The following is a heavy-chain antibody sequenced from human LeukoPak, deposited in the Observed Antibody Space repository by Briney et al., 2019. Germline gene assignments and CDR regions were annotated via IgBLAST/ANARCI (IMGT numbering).Heavy chain of an antibody. Sequence: PSETLSLTCVVSGDSISSYYWSWIRQPAGKGLEWIGRIHTSGSTNYNPSLKSRVTMSVDTSKNQFSLRLSSVTAAGTAVYYCATDRGLAVGGNFDYWGQGALVTVSS. V-gene: IGHV4-4*07. D-gene: IGHD6-19*01. CDR2: IHTSGST. CDR1: GDSISSYY. CDR3: ATDRGLAVGGNFDY. J-gene: IGHJ4*02.